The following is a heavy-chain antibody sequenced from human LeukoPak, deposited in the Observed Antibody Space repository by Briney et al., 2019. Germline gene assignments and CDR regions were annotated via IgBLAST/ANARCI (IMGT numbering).Heavy chain of an antibody. CDR2: ISSSSSYI. V-gene: IGHV3-21*01. J-gene: IGHJ4*02. D-gene: IGHD3-10*01. CDR1: GFTFSSYS. CDR3: AKEPAITMVRGVSDY. Sequence: GGSLRLSCAASGFTFSSYSMNWVRQAPGKGLEWVSSISSSSSYIYYADSVKGRFTISRDNAKNSLYLQMNSLRAEDTAVYYCAKEPAITMVRGVSDYWGQGTLVTVSS.